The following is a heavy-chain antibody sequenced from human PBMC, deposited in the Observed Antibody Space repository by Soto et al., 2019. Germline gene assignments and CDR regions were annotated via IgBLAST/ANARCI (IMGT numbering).Heavy chain of an antibody. CDR3: ARRAGGGNDY. CDR1: GYSFTSYG. D-gene: IGHD2-15*01. J-gene: IGHJ4*02. Sequence: ASVKVSWMASGYSFTSYGISWVRQAPGQGLEWMGWISAYNGNTNYAQKLQGRVTMTTDTSTSTAYMELRSLISHDTAVYYCARRAGGGNDYWGQGTLVTVSS. CDR2: ISAYNGNT. V-gene: IGHV1-18*04.